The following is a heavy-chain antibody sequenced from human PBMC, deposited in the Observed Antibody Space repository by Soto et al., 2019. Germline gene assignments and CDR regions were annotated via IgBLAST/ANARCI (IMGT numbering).Heavy chain of an antibody. CDR1: GFIFSHYT. Sequence: PGGSLRLPCAASGFIFSHYTMNWVRQSPGKGLEWVAAISGNSNYIYYSDSVKGRFTISRDNARNSLYLQMNSLIVEVTAEYFCARDSCGPYSGQGPLLTGSS. CDR3: ARDSCGPY. V-gene: IGHV3-21*01. D-gene: IGHD6-19*01. J-gene: IGHJ4*02. CDR2: ISGNSNYI.